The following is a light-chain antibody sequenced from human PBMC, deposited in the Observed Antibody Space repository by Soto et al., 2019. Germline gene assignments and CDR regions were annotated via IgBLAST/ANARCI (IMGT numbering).Light chain of an antibody. CDR2: DAS. CDR1: QDISNH. J-gene: IGKJ3*01. Sequence: DIPLTQSPSSLSASVGDRVTITCQASQDISNHLNWYQQKPGKAPNLLIYDASDLETGVPSWFGGGGSGTFFSFTINSLQPVDIATFYCQKHDGVPLFGPGTKVEIK. V-gene: IGKV1-33*01. CDR3: QKHDGVPL.